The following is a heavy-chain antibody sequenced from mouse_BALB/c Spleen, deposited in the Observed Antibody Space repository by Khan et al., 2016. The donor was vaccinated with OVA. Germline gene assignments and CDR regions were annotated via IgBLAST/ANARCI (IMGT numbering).Heavy chain of an antibody. J-gene: IGHJ4*01. V-gene: IGHV2-2*02. D-gene: IGHD2-14*01. CDR3: ARIFIGTKDYAMDY. CDR2: IWSGGST. CDR1: GFSLTSYG. Sequence: QVQLKQSGPGLVQPSQSLSITCTVSGFSLTSYGVHWVRQSPGKGLEWLGVIWSGGSTDYNAAFISRLSISKDNSKSQVFFKMNSLQANDTAIYYCARIFIGTKDYAMDYWGQGTSVTVSS.